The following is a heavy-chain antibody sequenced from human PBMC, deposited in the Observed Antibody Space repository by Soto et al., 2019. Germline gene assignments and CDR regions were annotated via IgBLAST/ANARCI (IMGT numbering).Heavy chain of an antibody. CDR1: GFTFSSHG. CDR3: AKDQNVLRFLEWLTALDY. J-gene: IGHJ4*02. D-gene: IGHD3-3*01. Sequence: GGSLILSCAASGFTFSSHGMHWVRQSPGKGLEWVAVISSDERNKYYGDSVKGRFTISRDNSKNTLYLHMNSLRIEDTAVYYCAKDQNVLRFLEWLTALDYWGQGTLVTVSS. CDR2: ISSDERNK. V-gene: IGHV3-30*18.